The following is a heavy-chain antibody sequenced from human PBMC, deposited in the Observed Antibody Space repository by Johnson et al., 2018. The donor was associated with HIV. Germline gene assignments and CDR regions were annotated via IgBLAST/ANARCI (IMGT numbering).Heavy chain of an antibody. V-gene: IGHV3-30*04. CDR2: ISYDGNSK. CDR1: GFTFSSYP. D-gene: IGHD5-18*01. Sequence: QVQLVESGGGVVQPGRSLRLSCAASGFTFSSYPMHWVRQAPGKGLEWVAFISYDGNSKYFADSVKGRFTISRDNSKNTLYLQMNSRRPEDTAVYYCARLPSGYSRDAFDIWGQGTMVTVSS. CDR3: ARLPSGYSRDAFDI. J-gene: IGHJ3*02.